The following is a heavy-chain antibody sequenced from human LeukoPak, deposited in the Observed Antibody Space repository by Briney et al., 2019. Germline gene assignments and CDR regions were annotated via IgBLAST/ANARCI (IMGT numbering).Heavy chain of an antibody. D-gene: IGHD4-17*01. Sequence: GGSLRLSCAASGFTFSSYSMNWVRQAPGKGLEWVSSISSSSGYIYYADSVKGRFTISRDNAKNSLYLQMNSLRAEDTAVYYCARDLDYGDYPNAFDIWGQGTMVTVSS. CDR3: ARDLDYGDYPNAFDI. V-gene: IGHV3-21*03. CDR2: ISSSSGYI. CDR1: GFTFSSYS. J-gene: IGHJ3*02.